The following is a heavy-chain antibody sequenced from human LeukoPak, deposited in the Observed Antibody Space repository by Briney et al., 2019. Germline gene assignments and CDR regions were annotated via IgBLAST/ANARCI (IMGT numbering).Heavy chain of an antibody. CDR1: GFTFSSYE. CDR3: ARAKGYCSSTSCPFDY. Sequence: GGSLRLSCAASGFTFSSYEMNWVRQAPGKGLEWVSYISSSGSTIYYADSVKGQFTISRDNAKNSLYLQMNSLRAEDTAVYYCARAKGYCSSTSCPFDYWGQGTLVTVSS. CDR2: ISSSGSTI. J-gene: IGHJ4*02. D-gene: IGHD2-2*01. V-gene: IGHV3-48*03.